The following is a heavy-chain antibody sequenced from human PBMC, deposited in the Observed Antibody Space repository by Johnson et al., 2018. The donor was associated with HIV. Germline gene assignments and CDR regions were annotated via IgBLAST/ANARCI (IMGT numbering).Heavy chain of an antibody. CDR3: ARGALGSFDI. J-gene: IGHJ3*02. V-gene: IGHV3-20*04. CDR2: INWNGGST. Sequence: VQLVESGGGLVQPGGSLRLSCAASGFTFDDYGMSWVRQAPGKGLEWVSGINWNGGSTAYGDSVKGRFTISRDNAKNSLYLQMNGLRAEDMAVYYCARGALGSFDIWGQGTMVTVSA. D-gene: IGHD3-10*01. CDR1: GFTFDDYG.